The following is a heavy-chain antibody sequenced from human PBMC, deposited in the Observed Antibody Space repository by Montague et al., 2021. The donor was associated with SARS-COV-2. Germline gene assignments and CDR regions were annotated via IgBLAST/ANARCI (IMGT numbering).Heavy chain of an antibody. D-gene: IGHD1-1*01. J-gene: IGHJ4*02. V-gene: IGHV4-59*01. CDR3: ARAQNTCFIANCVNYFDF. Sequence: SETLSLTCSVSGGSISSYYWSWIRQPPGKRLEWIGYIYYTGSTKYNPSLKSRVTISFDRSTNRFSLRLKSVTAADTAVYYCARAQNTCFIANCVNYFDFWGQGALVTVSS. CDR2: IYYTGST. CDR1: GGSISSYY.